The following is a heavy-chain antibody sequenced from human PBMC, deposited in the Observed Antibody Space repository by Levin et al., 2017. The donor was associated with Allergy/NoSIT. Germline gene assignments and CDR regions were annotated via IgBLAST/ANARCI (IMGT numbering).Heavy chain of an antibody. D-gene: IGHD3-22*01. CDR2: ISNSGVST. V-gene: IGHV3-23*01. CDR3: AKYDTSGYYYSYFDY. CDR1: GFTFSSYA. Sequence: AGGSLRLSCAASGFTFSSYAMSWVRQAPGKGLELVSAISNSGVSTYYADSVKGRFTISRDNSKNTLYLQMNSLRAEDTAVYYCAKYDTSGYYYSYFDYWGQGTLVTVSS. J-gene: IGHJ4*02.